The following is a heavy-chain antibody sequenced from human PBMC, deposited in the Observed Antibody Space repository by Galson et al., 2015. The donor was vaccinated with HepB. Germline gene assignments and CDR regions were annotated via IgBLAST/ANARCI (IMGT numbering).Heavy chain of an antibody. V-gene: IGHV4-30-2*01. D-gene: IGHD6-25*01. CDR3: ARGGAATTPSDYFDY. CDR1: GGSVSSGGYS. Sequence: LSLTCAVSGGSVSSGGYSWSWIRLPPGKGLEWIGYIYHSGSTHYNPSLKSRVTISVDRSKNQFSLKLSSVTAADTAVYYCARGGAATTPSDYFDYWGQGTLVTVSS. CDR2: IYHSGST. J-gene: IGHJ4*02.